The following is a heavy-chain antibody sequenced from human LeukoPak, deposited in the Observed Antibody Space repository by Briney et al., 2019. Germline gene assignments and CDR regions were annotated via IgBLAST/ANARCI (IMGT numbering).Heavy chain of an antibody. V-gene: IGHV4-59*12. D-gene: IGHD2-2*01. CDR3: ARRGRIVVVPSPFDY. J-gene: IGHJ4*02. Sequence: SETLSLTCTVSGGSISSYYWSWIRQPPGKGLEWIGYIYYSGSTNYNPSLQSRLTTSAVNTKNQFSLQQSYLTAADAAADYCARRGRIVVVPSPFDYWGQGTLVTVSS. CDR1: GGSISSYY. CDR2: IYYSGST.